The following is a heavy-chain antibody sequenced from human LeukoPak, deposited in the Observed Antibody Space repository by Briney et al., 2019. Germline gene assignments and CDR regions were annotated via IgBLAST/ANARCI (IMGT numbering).Heavy chain of an antibody. D-gene: IGHD1-1*01. Sequence: GESLKISCAASGFTVSSNYMSWVRQAPGKGLEWVSVIYSGGSTYYADSVKGRFTISRDNSKNTLYLQMNSLRAEDTAAYYCARDDGKDWGQGTLVTVSS. J-gene: IGHJ4*02. CDR3: ARDDGKD. V-gene: IGHV3-66*01. CDR1: GFTVSSNY. CDR2: IYSGGST.